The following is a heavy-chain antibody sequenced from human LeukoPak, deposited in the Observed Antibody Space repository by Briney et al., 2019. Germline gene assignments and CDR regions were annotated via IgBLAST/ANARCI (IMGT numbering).Heavy chain of an antibody. V-gene: IGHV4-38-2*02. CDR1: DYSITSGFS. D-gene: IGHD3-16*01. Sequence: SETLSLTCAVFDYSITSGFSWGWFRQPPGKGLEWIGTISHSGSTDYKSTLESRLTISMDTSKNRFSLRLTSVTAADTAVYYCAREGAVPGIDPWGQGTLVTVSS. CDR2: ISHSGST. CDR3: AREGAVPGIDP. J-gene: IGHJ5*02.